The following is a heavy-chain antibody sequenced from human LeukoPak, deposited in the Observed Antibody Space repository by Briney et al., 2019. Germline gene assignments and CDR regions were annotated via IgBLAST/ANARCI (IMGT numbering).Heavy chain of an antibody. D-gene: IGHD6-19*01. CDR2: ISSSGSGT. CDR3: AKWSSSGQGPNFDY. V-gene: IGHV3-23*01. Sequence: GGSLRLSCAASGFTFSSYAMSWVRQAPGKRLDWVSDISSSGSGTYYADSVKGRFTISRDNSKNTLYLQMNSLRAEDTAVYYCAKWSSSGQGPNFDYWGQGTLVTVSS. CDR1: GFTFSSYA. J-gene: IGHJ4*02.